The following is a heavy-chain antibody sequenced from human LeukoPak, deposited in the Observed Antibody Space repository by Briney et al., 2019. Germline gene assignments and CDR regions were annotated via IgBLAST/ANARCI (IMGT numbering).Heavy chain of an antibody. J-gene: IGHJ4*02. CDR3: AREGPEQLVPDY. D-gene: IGHD6-6*01. V-gene: IGHV3-30-3*01. Sequence: GGSLRLSCAASGFTFSSYAMHWVRQAPGKGLEWVAVISYDGSNKYYADSVKGRFTISRDNSKNMLYLQMNSLRAEDTAAYYCAREGPEQLVPDYWGQGTLVTVSS. CDR1: GFTFSSYA. CDR2: ISYDGSNK.